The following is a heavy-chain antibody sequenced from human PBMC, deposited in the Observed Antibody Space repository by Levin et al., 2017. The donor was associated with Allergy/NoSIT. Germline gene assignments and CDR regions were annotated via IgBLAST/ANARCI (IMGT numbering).Heavy chain of an antibody. J-gene: IGHJ4*02. Sequence: GGSLRLSCGASGFTVSSDYMSWVRQPPGKGLEWVSLIYSGGSTYCADSVRGRFAISRDDSKNTVDLQMNSLRVDDTGTYFCDRGKEDQSIYVSGSYYLDLWGQGTQVVVSS. D-gene: IGHD1-26*01. V-gene: IGHV3-53*01. CDR1: GFTVSSDY. CDR2: IYSGGST. CDR3: DRGKEDQSIYVSGSYYLDL.